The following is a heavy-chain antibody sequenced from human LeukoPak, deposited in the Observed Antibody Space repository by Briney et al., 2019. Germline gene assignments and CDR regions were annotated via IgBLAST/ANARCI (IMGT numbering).Heavy chain of an antibody. CDR2: IHQSGST. CDR3: AREYSSFDY. D-gene: IGHD6-13*01. Sequence: SETLSLTCTVSGGSISIYYWSWIRQPPGEGLEWIGYIHQSGSTDYNPSLKSRVTISVDTSKNQLSLDLTSATAADTAVYYCAREYSSFDYWGQGILVTVSS. J-gene: IGHJ4*02. V-gene: IGHV4-59*01. CDR1: GGSISIYY.